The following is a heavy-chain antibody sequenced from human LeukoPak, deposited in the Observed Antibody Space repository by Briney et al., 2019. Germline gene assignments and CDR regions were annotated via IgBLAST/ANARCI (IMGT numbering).Heavy chain of an antibody. Sequence: PGGSLRLSCAASGFTFSSYWMSWVRQAPGKGLEWVSAISGSGGSTYFADSVKGRFTISRDNSKNTLYLQMNSLRAEDTAVYYCAKERFGGVIVFDYWGQGTLVTVSS. J-gene: IGHJ4*02. D-gene: IGHD3-16*02. V-gene: IGHV3-23*01. CDR3: AKERFGGVIVFDY. CDR2: ISGSGGST. CDR1: GFTFSSYW.